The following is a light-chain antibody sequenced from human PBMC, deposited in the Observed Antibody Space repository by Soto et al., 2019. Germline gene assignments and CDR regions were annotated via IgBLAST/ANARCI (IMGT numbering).Light chain of an antibody. CDR3: QQYNNWRYT. V-gene: IGKV3-15*01. CDR2: GAS. CDR1: QSVSSN. Sequence: EIVMTQSPATLSVSPGERATLSCRASQSVSSNLDWYQQKPGQTPRLLIYGASTRATGIPARFSGSGSGTECTLTISSRQSEDFAVYYCQQYNNWRYTFGQGTKLEIK. J-gene: IGKJ2*01.